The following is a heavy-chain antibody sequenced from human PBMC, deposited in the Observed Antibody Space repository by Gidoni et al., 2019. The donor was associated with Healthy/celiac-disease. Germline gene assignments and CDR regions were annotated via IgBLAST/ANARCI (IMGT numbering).Heavy chain of an antibody. D-gene: IGHD6-6*01. CDR1: GGSIRSYY. CDR3: ARDLIAARPGERWFDP. CDR2: IYYSGST. J-gene: IGHJ5*02. Sequence: QVQLQESGPGRVKPSETLSLTCTVSGGSIRSYYWSWIRQPPGKGLEWIGYIYYSGSTNYNPSLKSRVTISVDTSKNQFSLKLSSVTAADTAVYYCARDLIAARPGERWFDPWGQGTLVTVSS. V-gene: IGHV4-59*01.